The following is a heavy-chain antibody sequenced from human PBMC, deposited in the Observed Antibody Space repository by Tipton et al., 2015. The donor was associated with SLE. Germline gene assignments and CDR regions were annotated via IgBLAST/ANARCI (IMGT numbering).Heavy chain of an antibody. Sequence: TLSLTCTVSGGSIRSYYWTWIRQPPGKRLEWIAYIYHSGITNYNPSLKSRVTISVDTSKNQFSLKLSSVTAADTAVYYCARVPALYYYYMDVWGKGTTVTVSS. J-gene: IGHJ6*03. D-gene: IGHD2-2*01. CDR3: ARVPALYYYYMDV. CDR2: IYHSGIT. CDR1: GGSIRSYY. V-gene: IGHV4-59*01.